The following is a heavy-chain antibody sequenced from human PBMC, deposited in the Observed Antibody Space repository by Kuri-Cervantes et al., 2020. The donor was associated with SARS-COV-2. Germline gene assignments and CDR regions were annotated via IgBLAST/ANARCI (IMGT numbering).Heavy chain of an antibody. J-gene: IGHJ5*02. V-gene: IGHV3-30-3*01. CDR2: ISYDGSNK. CDR1: GSTFSSYA. CDR3: AREVVVPAAPTENWFDP. D-gene: IGHD2-2*01. Sequence: GGSRRLSCAASGSTFSSYAMHGVRQAPGKGLDWVAVISYDGSNKYYADHVKGRFTISRDNSKNTLYLQMKSLRAEDTAVYYCAREVVVPAAPTENWFDPWGQGTLVTVSS.